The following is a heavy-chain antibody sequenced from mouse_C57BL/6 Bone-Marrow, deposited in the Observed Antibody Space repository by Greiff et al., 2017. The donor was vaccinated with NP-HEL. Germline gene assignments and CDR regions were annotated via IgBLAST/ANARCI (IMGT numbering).Heavy chain of an antibody. Sequence: QVQLQQSGAELVRPGASVKLSCKASGYTFTDYYINWVKQRPGQGLEWIARIYPGSGNTYYNEKFKGKATLTAEKSSSTAYMQLSSLTSEDSAVYFCARGRGYYGSRAPYYFDYWGQGTTLTVSS. CDR3: ARGRGYYGSRAPYYFDY. J-gene: IGHJ2*01. V-gene: IGHV1-76*01. CDR2: IYPGSGNT. CDR1: GYTFTDYY. D-gene: IGHD1-1*01.